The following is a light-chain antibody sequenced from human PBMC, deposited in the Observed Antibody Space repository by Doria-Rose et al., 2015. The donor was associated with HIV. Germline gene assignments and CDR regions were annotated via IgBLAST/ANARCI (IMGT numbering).Light chain of an antibody. V-gene: IGKV1-39*01. J-gene: IGKJ2*01. CDR2: TAT. Sequence: DVQLTQSPSSLSASVGDRVTITCRASQGITSNLNWYQQKAGKAPKLLIFTATTLQSGVPSRFSGGGSGTDFTLTISSLQPEDFATYYCQQTYSFPYSFGQGTKLE. CDR1: QGITSN. CDR3: QQTYSFPYS.